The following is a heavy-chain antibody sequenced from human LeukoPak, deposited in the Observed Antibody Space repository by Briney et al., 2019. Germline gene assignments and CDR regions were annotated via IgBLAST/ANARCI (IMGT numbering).Heavy chain of an antibody. CDR1: GYTFTSYD. CDR2: MNPNSGNT. CDR3: ARAYGSGSYHRDNWFDP. D-gene: IGHD3-10*01. V-gene: IGHV1-8*03. Sequence: ASVKVSCKASGYTFTSYDINWVRQATGQGLEWMGWMNPNSGNTGYAQKFQGRVTITRNTSISTAYMELSSLRSDDTAVYYCARAYGSGSYHRDNWFDPWGQGTLVTVSS. J-gene: IGHJ5*02.